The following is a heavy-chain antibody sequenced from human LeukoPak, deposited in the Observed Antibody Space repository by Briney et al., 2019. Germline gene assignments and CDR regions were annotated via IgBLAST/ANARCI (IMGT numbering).Heavy chain of an antibody. Sequence: PSETLSLTCSVSGGSISSSSDYWGWIRQPPGKGLEWIGGMYSSGSTYYNPSLKSRVTMSVDTSKNQFSLKLNSVTAADTAVYYCARDTHYTVNNYYYYYYMDVWGKGTTVTVSS. CDR3: ARDTHYTVNNYYYYYYMDV. V-gene: IGHV4-39*07. D-gene: IGHD4-11*01. CDR2: MYSSGST. J-gene: IGHJ6*03. CDR1: GGSISSSSDY.